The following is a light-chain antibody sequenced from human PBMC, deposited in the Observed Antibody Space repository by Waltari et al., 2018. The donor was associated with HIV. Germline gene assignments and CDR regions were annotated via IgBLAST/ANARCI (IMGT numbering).Light chain of an antibody. Sequence: QSVLTQPPSVSAAPGQKVTISCSGGSSNIGNNYVSWYQQLPGTAPKLPIYDNNRRPSGIPDRCSGSKSGTSATLAITGLQTGDEADYYCGTWDSSLGAGVFGGGTKLTVL. V-gene: IGLV1-51*01. J-gene: IGLJ3*02. CDR3: GTWDSSLGAGV. CDR2: DNN. CDR1: SSNIGNNY.